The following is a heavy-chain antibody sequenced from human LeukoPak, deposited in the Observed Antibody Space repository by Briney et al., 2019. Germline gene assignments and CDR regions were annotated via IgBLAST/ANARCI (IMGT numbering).Heavy chain of an antibody. V-gene: IGHV3-33*06. D-gene: IGHD3-22*01. J-gene: IGHJ1*01. CDR3: AKETYYYDSSGYLIEYFQH. CDR1: GFTFSSYG. Sequence: PGRSLRLSCAASGFTFSSYGMHWVRQAPGKGLEWVAVIWYDGSNKYYADSVKGRFTISRDNSKNTLYLQMNSLRAEDTAVYYCAKETYYYDSSGYLIEYFQHWGQGTLVTVSS. CDR2: IWYDGSNK.